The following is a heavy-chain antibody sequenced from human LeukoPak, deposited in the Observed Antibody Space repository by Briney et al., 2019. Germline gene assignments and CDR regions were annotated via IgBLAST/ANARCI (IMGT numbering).Heavy chain of an antibody. Sequence: ASVKVSCKASGYTFTSYGISWVRQAPGQGLEWMGWISAYNGNTNYAQKLQGRVTMTTDTSTSTAYMELRSLRSDDTAVYYCARDHPPQQLVPFDYWGQGTPVTVSS. D-gene: IGHD6-13*01. V-gene: IGHV1-18*01. CDR1: GYTFTSYG. J-gene: IGHJ4*02. CDR2: ISAYNGNT. CDR3: ARDHPPQQLVPFDY.